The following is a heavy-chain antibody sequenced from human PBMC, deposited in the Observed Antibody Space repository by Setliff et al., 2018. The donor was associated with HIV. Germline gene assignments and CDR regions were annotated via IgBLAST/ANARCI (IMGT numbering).Heavy chain of an antibody. CDR2: MYTSGGGA. Sequence: ASVKVSCKTSGYSFTTYYIHWMRQAPGQGLEWVGLMYTSGGGAKYAQKFQGRVTMTRDTSTRTVYMELSSLRSEDTAVYYCARVEGAGDYWGQGTQVTVSS. CDR1: GYSFTTYY. CDR3: ARVEGAGDY. D-gene: IGHD6-13*01. V-gene: IGHV1-46*01. J-gene: IGHJ4*02.